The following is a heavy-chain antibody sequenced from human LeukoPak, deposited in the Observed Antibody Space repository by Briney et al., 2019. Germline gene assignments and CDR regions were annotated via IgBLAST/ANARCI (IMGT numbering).Heavy chain of an antibody. CDR2: ISSNGGST. CDR3: ARVGYSGSYSDY. V-gene: IGHV3-64*01. J-gene: IGHJ4*02. D-gene: IGHD1-26*01. CDR1: GFTFSSYA. Sequence: GGSLRLSCAASGFTFSSYAMHWVRQAPGKGLEYVSAISSNGGSTYYANSVKGRFTISRDNSKNTLYLQMGSLRAEDMAVHYCARVGYSGSYSDYWGQGTLVTVSS.